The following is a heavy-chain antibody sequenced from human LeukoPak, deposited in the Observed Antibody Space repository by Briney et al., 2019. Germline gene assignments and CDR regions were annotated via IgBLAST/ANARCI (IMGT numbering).Heavy chain of an antibody. Sequence: SETLSLTCTVSGGSISSYYWSWIRQPPGKGLEWIESFYHSGSTYYNPSLKSRVTISVDTSKNQFSLELSSVTAADTAVYYCARGRYTGYVGAFDYWGQGTLVTVSS. CDR3: ARGRYTGYVGAFDY. CDR1: GGSISSYY. CDR2: FYHSGST. D-gene: IGHD5-12*01. J-gene: IGHJ4*02. V-gene: IGHV4-38-2*02.